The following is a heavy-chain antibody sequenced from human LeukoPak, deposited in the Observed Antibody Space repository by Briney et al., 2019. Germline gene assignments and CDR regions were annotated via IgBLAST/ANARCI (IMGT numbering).Heavy chain of an antibody. J-gene: IGHJ4*02. Sequence: GGSLRLSCAASGFTFSSYSMNWVRQAPGKGLEWVSSISSSSSYIYYADSVKGRFTISRDNAKNSLYLQMNSLRAEDTAVYYCASYWGYGDYTIDYWGQGTLVTVSS. CDR1: GFTFSSYS. CDR2: ISSSSSYI. V-gene: IGHV3-21*01. CDR3: ASYWGYGDYTIDY. D-gene: IGHD4-17*01.